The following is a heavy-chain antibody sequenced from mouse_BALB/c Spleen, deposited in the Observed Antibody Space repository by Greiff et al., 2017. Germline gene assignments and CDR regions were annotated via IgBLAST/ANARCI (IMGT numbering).Heavy chain of an antibody. J-gene: IGHJ3*01. CDR2: IDPANGNT. Sequence: EVQLVESGAELVKPGASVKLSCTASGFNIKDTYMHWVKQRPEQGLEWIGRIDPANGNTKYDPKFQGKATITADTSSNTAYLQLSSLTSEDTAVYYCARHRYYGSSYGGTYWGQGTLVTVSA. CDR3: ARHRYYGSSYGGTY. CDR1: GFNIKDTY. D-gene: IGHD1-1*01. V-gene: IGHV14-3*02.